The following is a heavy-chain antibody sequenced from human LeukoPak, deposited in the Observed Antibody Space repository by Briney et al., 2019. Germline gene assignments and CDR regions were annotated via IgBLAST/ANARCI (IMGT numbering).Heavy chain of an antibody. CDR3: ARVRAAAGPFDY. J-gene: IGHJ4*02. V-gene: IGHV1-46*01. CDR1: GYTFTGYY. Sequence: ASVKVSCKASGYTFTGYYMHWVRQAPGQGLEWMGIINPSGGSTSYAQKFQGRVTMTRDTSTSTVYTELSSLRSEDTAVYYCARVRAAAGPFDYWGQGTLVTVSS. D-gene: IGHD6-13*01. CDR2: INPSGGST.